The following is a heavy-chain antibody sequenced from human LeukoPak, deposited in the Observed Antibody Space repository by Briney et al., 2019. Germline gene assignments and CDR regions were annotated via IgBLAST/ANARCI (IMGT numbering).Heavy chain of an antibody. CDR1: GYTLTESS. Sequence: ASLKVSCKVSGYTLTESSTHWVRQAPGKGLEWMGGFDPEAGETLYAQKVQGRVTMTEDTSTDTAYMELSSLRSEDTSVYYCATLMHARPFSRRYSSSSNFDYWGQGTLVTVSS. V-gene: IGHV1-24*01. J-gene: IGHJ4*02. CDR2: FDPEAGET. CDR3: ATLMHARPFSRRYSSSSNFDY. D-gene: IGHD6-6*01.